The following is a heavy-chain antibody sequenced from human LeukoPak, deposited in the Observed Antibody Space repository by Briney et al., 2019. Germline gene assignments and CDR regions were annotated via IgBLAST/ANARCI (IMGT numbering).Heavy chain of an antibody. J-gene: IGHJ2*01. CDR1: GYTFTSYD. CDR3: ARPYCSGGDCLRYFDL. D-gene: IGHD2-15*01. Sequence: ASVRVSCKASGYTFTSYDISWVRQATGQGLEWMEWMNPISGNTGYAQKFQGRVTMTRSTSISTAYMELSSLRSEDAAAYYCARPYCSGGDCLRYFDLWGRGTLITVSS. CDR2: MNPISGNT. V-gene: IGHV1-8*01.